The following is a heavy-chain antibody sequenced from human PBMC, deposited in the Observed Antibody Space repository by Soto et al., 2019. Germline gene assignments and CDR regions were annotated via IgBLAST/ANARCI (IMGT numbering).Heavy chain of an antibody. CDR2: IIPILGIA. J-gene: IGHJ4*02. D-gene: IGHD3-22*01. CDR1: GGTFSSYT. Sequence: GASVKVSCKASGGTFSSYTISWVRQAPGQGLEWMGRIIPILGIANYAQKFQGRVTITADKSTSTAYMELSSLRSEDTAVYYCARDPTYYYDSSGYYQGGGVDYWGQGTLVTVSS. V-gene: IGHV1-69*04. CDR3: ARDPTYYYDSSGYYQGGGVDY.